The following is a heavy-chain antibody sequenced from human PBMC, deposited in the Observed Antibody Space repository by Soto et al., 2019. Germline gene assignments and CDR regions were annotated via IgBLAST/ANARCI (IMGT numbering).Heavy chain of an antibody. J-gene: IGHJ4*02. CDR1: GGSFSDYY. D-gene: IGHD6-6*01. CDR2: IYYSGST. CDR3: AVSIGARYFDY. Sequence: SETLSLTCSVYGGSFSDYYWSWIRQPPGKGLEWIGYIYYSGSTYYNPSLKSRVTISVDTSKNQFSLKLSSVTAADTAVYYCAVSIGARYFDYWGQGTLVTVSS. V-gene: IGHV4-30-4*01.